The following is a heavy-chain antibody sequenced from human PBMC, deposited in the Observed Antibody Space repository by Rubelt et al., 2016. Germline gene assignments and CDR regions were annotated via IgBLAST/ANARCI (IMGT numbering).Heavy chain of an antibody. D-gene: IGHD6-6*01. CDR2: VIYSGST. J-gene: IGHJ4*02. V-gene: IGHV4-39*07. Sequence: QLQLQESGPGLVKPSETLSLTCTVSGGSISSSVYYWGWIRQPPGKGLEWIGSVIYSGSTYYNPSLESRVTISVDTSKNQFSRKLGSVTAADTALYYCASISSSSGVDYWGQGILVTVSS. CDR1: GGSISSSVYY. CDR3: ASISSSSGVDY.